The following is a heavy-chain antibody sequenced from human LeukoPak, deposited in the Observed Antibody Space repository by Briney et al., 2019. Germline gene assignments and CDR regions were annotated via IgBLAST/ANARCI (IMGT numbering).Heavy chain of an antibody. J-gene: IGHJ4*02. D-gene: IGHD6-13*01. CDR3: ARDEDSSSWSTGDY. Sequence: SVKVSCKASGGTFSSYAISWARQAPGQGLEWMGGIIPIFGTANYAQKFQGRVTITADKSTSTAYMELSSLRSEDTAVYYCARDEDSSSWSTGDYWGQGTLVTVSS. V-gene: IGHV1-69*06. CDR2: IIPIFGTA. CDR1: GGTFSSYA.